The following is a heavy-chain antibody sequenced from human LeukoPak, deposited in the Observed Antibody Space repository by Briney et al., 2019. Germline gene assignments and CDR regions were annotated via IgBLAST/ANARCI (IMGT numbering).Heavy chain of an antibody. D-gene: IGHD3-10*01. CDR3: ARVQWIGELSAFEY. J-gene: IGHJ4*02. Sequence: GGSLRLSCVASGFTFSSDAMNWVRQAPGKGLEWVSGIRAGGGNTYYADSVKGRFTISRDDSKNTLYLQMNGLRAEDTALYYCARVQWIGELSAFEYWGQGTLVTVSS. CDR2: IRAGGGNT. V-gene: IGHV3-23*01. CDR1: GFTFSSDA.